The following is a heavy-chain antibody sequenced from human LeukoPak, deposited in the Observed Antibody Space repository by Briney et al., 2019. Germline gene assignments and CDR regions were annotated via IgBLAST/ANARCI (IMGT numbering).Heavy chain of an antibody. J-gene: IGHJ4*02. CDR3: AKDQTEQWLVPRYFDY. CDR1: GFTFSSYG. D-gene: IGHD6-19*01. Sequence: PGGSLRLSCAASGFTFSSYGMHWVRQAPGKGLEWVAVISYDGSNKYYADSVKGRFTISRDNSKNTLYLQMNSLRAEDTAVYYCAKDQTEQWLVPRYFDYWGQGTLVTVSS. V-gene: IGHV3-30*18. CDR2: ISYDGSNK.